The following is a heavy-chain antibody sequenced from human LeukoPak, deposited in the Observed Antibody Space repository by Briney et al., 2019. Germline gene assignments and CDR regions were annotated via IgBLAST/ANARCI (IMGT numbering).Heavy chain of an antibody. D-gene: IGHD5-18*01. V-gene: IGHV3-30*04. J-gene: IGHJ3*02. CDR1: GFTFSTYA. CDR3: ARARSSYGYGDAFDI. CDR2: ISYDGGSK. Sequence: SGRSLRLSCAASGFTFSTYAMHWVRQAPGKGLEWVAVISYDGGSKYYADSVKGRFTISRDNSKNTLYLQMNSLRAEDTAVYYCARARSSYGYGDAFDIWGQGTMVTVSS.